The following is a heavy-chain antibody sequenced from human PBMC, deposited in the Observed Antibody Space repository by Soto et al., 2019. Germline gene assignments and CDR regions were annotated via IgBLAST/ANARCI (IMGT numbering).Heavy chain of an antibody. V-gene: IGHV4-34*01. Sequence: SETLSLTCAVYGGSFSGYYWSWIRQPPGKGLEWIGEINHSGSTNYNPSLKRRVTISVDTSKNQFSLKLSSVTAADTAVYYCARGTPSSGWSFDAFDIWGQGTMVTVSS. CDR3: ARGTPSSGWSFDAFDI. CDR2: INHSGST. D-gene: IGHD6-19*01. J-gene: IGHJ3*02. CDR1: GGSFSGYY.